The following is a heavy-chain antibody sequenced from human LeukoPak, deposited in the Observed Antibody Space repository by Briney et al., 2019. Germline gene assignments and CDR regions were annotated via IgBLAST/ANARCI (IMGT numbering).Heavy chain of an antibody. J-gene: IGHJ3*02. CDR1: GFTLSFYG. D-gene: IGHD4-17*01. CDR2: MSSGPGAI. V-gene: IGHV3-48*01. CDR3: ARPTEPGWTTPHAFDI. Sequence: GGSLRLSCAVSGFTLSFYGMSWVRQAPGKGLEWVSYMSSGPGAIYYVDSVKGRFTISRDNAKNSLYLQMNSLRAEDTAVYYCARPTEPGWTTPHAFDIWGQGTMVTFSS.